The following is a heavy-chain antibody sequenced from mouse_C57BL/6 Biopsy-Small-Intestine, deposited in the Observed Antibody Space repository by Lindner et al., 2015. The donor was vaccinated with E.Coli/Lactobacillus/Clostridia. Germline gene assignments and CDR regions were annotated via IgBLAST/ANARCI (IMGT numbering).Heavy chain of an antibody. D-gene: IGHD4-1*01. V-gene: IGHV1-4*01. Sequence: VQLQESGAELARPGASVKMSCKASGYTFTSYTMHWVKQRPGQGLEWIGYINPNNGYTKYNQKFKDKATLTADKSSSTAYMQLSSLTSEDSAVYYCAKPPGTGAMDYWGQGTSVTVSS. CDR1: GYTFTSYT. CDR3: AKPPGTGAMDY. J-gene: IGHJ4*01. CDR2: INPNNGYT.